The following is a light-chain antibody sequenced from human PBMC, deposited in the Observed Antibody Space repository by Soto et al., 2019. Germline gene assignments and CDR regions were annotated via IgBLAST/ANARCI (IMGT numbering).Light chain of an antibody. CDR3: QHYVERSPIT. V-gene: IGKV3-20*01. Sequence: IVLTQSPGTLSLSPGERTTLSCRASQSISRYLAWYQQKPGQGPRLLIYGASSRATGTPDRFSGSGSGTDFTLTISRLEPEDFALYYCQHYVERSPITFGQGTRLEIK. CDR1: QSISRY. CDR2: GAS. J-gene: IGKJ5*01.